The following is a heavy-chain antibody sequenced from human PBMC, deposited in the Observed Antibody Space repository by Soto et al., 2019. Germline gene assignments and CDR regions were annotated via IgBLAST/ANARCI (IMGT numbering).Heavy chain of an antibody. J-gene: IGHJ6*02. V-gene: IGHV1-69*13. CDR2: IIPIFGTA. CDR3: ASRITIFGVVIPSYYYYGMDV. CDR1: GGTFSSYA. D-gene: IGHD3-3*01. Sequence: ASVKVSCKASGGTFSSYAISWVRQAPGQGLEWMGGIIPIFGTANYAQKFQGRVTITADESTSTAYMELSSLRSEDTAVYYCASRITIFGVVIPSYYYYGMDVWGQGTTVTVS.